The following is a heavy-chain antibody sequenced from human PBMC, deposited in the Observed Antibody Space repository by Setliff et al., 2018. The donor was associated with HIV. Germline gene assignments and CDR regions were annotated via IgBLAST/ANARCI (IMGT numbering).Heavy chain of an antibody. CDR1: GFSFSSFG. V-gene: IGHV3-30*18. Sequence: GGSLRLSCAASGFSFSSFGMHWVRQAPGKGLEWVAAISYDGSNKYYADSVKGRFSISRDISKNTLDLQMNSLRVADTAVYYCAKDPFHYYSSEENFFGPWGQGTLVTVSS. J-gene: IGHJ5*02. CDR2: ISYDGSNK. CDR3: AKDPFHYYSSEENFFGP. D-gene: IGHD3-10*01.